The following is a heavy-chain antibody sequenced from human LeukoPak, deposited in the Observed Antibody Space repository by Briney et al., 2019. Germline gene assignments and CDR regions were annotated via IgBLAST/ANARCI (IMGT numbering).Heavy chain of an antibody. Sequence: GSLRLSCAASGSTFSNYWMNWVRQAPGKGLEWVANIKQDGSEKYYVDSVKGRFTISRDNADNSLYLQMNSLRAEDTAVYYCARVKLGYCSSTDCSYYFDLWGQGTLVTVSS. J-gene: IGHJ4*02. CDR2: IKQDGSEK. CDR1: GSTFSNYW. V-gene: IGHV3-7*01. D-gene: IGHD2-2*01. CDR3: ARVKLGYCSSTDCSYYFDL.